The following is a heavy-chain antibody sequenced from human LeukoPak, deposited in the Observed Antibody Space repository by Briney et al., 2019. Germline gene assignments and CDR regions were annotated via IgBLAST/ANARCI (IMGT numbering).Heavy chain of an antibody. CDR3: ARLSSSWYQDWYFDL. CDR1: GGSISSCD. J-gene: IGHJ2*01. V-gene: IGHV4-4*07. CDR2: IYTSGSP. Sequence: SETLSLTCTVSGGSISSCDWSWIRQPAGKGLEWIGRIYTSGSPNYNPSLKSRVTMSVDTSKNQFSLKLSSVTAADTAVYYCARLSSSWYQDWYFDLWGRGTLVTVSS. D-gene: IGHD6-13*01.